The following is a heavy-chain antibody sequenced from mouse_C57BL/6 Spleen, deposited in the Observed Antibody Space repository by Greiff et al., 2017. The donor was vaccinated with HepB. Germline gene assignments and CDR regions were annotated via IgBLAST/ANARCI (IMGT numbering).Heavy chain of an antibody. V-gene: IGHV1-50*01. Sequence: QVQLQQPGAELVKPGASVKLSCKASGYTFTSYWMQWVKQRPGQGLEWIGEIDPSDSYTNYNQKFKGKATLTVDTSSSTAYMQLSSLTSEDSALYYSARSEATVPDYWGQGTTLTVSS. D-gene: IGHD1-1*01. CDR1: GYTFTSYW. CDR2: IDPSDSYT. J-gene: IGHJ2*01. CDR3: ARSEATVPDY.